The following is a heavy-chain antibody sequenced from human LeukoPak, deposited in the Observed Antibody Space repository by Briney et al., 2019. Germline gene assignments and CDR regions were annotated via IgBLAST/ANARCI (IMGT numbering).Heavy chain of an antibody. J-gene: IGHJ4*02. CDR2: INGSGDRK. CDR1: GFTFSSYA. D-gene: IGHD6-19*01. CDR3: AKDQYSSPYYGPGY. Sequence: GESLRLSSAASGFTFSSYAMSWVRQAPGKGLEWVSTINGSGDRKYYTDSVKGRFTISRVSSENTLYLQMNSLRADDTAVYYCAKDQYSSPYYGPGYLGQGTLVTVSS. V-gene: IGHV3-23*01.